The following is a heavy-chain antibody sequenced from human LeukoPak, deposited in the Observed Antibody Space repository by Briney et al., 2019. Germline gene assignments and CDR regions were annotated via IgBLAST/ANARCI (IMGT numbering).Heavy chain of an antibody. Sequence: GGSLRLSCATSGFTFSRYNMNWVRQAPGKGLEWVSSITSSSIYKYYADSMKGRFTISRDNAKNSLHLQMDSLRAEDTAVYYCARDGITMRILEYWGQGTLVTVSS. J-gene: IGHJ4*02. CDR1: GFTFSRYN. D-gene: IGHD3-10*01. CDR3: ARDGITMRILEY. CDR2: ITSSSIYK. V-gene: IGHV3-21*01.